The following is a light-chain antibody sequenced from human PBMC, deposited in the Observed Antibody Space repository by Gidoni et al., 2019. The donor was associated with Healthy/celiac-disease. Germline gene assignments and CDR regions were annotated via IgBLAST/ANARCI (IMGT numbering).Light chain of an antibody. Sequence: EIVLTQSPGTLSLSPGERATLSCRVSQSVSRSYLAWYQQKPGQAPRLLIYGASSRATGIPDRFSGSGSGTDFTLTISRLEPEDFAVYYCQQYGSSPLTFXGXTKVEIK. CDR2: GAS. CDR1: QSVSRSY. V-gene: IGKV3-20*01. J-gene: IGKJ4*01. CDR3: QQYGSSPLT.